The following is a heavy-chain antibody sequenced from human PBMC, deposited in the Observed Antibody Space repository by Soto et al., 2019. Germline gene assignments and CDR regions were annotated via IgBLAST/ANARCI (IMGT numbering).Heavy chain of an antibody. CDR3: ARQSPAISISDH. CDR1: GGSISSSSYY. J-gene: IGHJ4*02. CDR2: IYYSGST. V-gene: IGHV4-39*01. D-gene: IGHD3-3*01. Sequence: QLQLQESGPGLVKPSETLSLTCTVSGGSISSSSYYWGWIRQPPGKGLEWIGSIYYSGSTYYNPSLESRLTISVDTSTNQFSLKLSSVTAADTAVYYCARQSPAISISDHWGQGTLVTVSS.